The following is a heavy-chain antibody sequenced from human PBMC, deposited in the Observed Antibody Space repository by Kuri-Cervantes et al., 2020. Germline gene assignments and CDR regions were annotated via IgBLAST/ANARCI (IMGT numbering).Heavy chain of an antibody. CDR2: IYASGST. J-gene: IGHJ5*02. CDR3: ASVPASCSGGSCTNWFDP. Sequence: SETLSLTCTVSGGSISSYYWSWIRQPAGKGLEWIGRIYASGSTNYNPSLKSRVTMSVDTSKNQFSLKLSSVTAADTAVYYCASVPASCSGGSCTNWFDPWGQGTLVTVSS. V-gene: IGHV4-4*07. CDR1: GGSISSYY. D-gene: IGHD2-15*01.